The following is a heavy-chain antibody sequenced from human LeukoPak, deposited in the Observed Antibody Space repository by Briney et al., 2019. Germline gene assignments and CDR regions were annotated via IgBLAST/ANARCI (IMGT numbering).Heavy chain of an antibody. CDR1: GGSLSSGSYY. CDR3: AREGLATMIRGVIPY. J-gene: IGHJ4*02. CDR2: IYYSGNT. D-gene: IGHD3-10*01. Sequence: SETLSLTCTVSGGSLSSGSYYWSWIRQSPGKGLEWIGYIYYSGNTNYNASLKSRVTISVDTSKNQFSLKLSSVTAADTAVYYCAREGLATMIRGVIPYWGQGTLVTVSS. V-gene: IGHV4-61*01.